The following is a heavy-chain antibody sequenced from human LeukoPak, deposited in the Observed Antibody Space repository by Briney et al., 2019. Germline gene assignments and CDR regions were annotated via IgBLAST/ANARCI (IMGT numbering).Heavy chain of an antibody. Sequence: ASVKVPCKASGYTFTSYYMHWVRQAPGQGLEWMGIINPSGGSTSYAQKFQGRVTMTRDTSTSTVYMELSSLRSEDTAVYYCARFPSGYDSSGYPFDYWGQGTLVTVSS. CDR2: INPSGGST. J-gene: IGHJ4*02. V-gene: IGHV1-46*01. D-gene: IGHD3-22*01. CDR1: GYTFTSYY. CDR3: ARFPSGYDSSGYPFDY.